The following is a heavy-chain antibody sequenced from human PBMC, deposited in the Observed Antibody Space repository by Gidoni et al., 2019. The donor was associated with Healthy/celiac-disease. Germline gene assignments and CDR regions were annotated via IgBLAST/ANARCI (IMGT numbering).Heavy chain of an antibody. CDR1: GFTFSSYA. CDR2: ISGSGGST. J-gene: IGHJ5*02. Sequence: EVQLLESGGGLVQPGGSLRLSCAASGFTFSSYAMSWVRQAPGKGLEWVSAISGSGGSTYYADSVKGRFTISRDNSKNTLCLQMNSLRAEDTAVYYCAKDRNIVVVPAAPWFDPWGQGTLVTVSS. D-gene: IGHD2-2*01. CDR3: AKDRNIVVVPAAPWFDP. V-gene: IGHV3-23*01.